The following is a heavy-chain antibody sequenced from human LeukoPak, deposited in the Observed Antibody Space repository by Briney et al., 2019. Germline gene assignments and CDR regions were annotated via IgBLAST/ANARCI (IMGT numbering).Heavy chain of an antibody. CDR3: ARDPPIGPTFDY. CDR2: FDPEDGET. V-gene: IGHV1-24*01. Sequence: GASVKVSCKVSGYTLTELSMHWVRQAPGKGLEWMGGFDPEDGETIYAQKFQGRVTMTEDTSTDTAYMELSSLRSDDTAVYYCARDPPIGPTFDYWGQGTLVTVSS. CDR1: GYTLTELS. D-gene: IGHD3-10*01. J-gene: IGHJ4*02.